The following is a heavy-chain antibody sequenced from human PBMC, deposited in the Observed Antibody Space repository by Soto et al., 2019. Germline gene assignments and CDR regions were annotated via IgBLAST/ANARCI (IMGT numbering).Heavy chain of an antibody. CDR2: ISYDGSNK. D-gene: IGHD3-22*01. CDR1: GFTFSSYA. J-gene: IGHJ5*02. CDR3: ARDSYYYDSSGYRNWFDP. Sequence: GGSLRLSCAASGFTFSSYAMHWVRQAPGKGLEWVAVISYDGSNKYYADSVKGRLTISRDDSKNTLYLQMNSLRAEDTAVYYCARDSYYYDSSGYRNWFDPWGQGTLVTVSS. V-gene: IGHV3-30-3*01.